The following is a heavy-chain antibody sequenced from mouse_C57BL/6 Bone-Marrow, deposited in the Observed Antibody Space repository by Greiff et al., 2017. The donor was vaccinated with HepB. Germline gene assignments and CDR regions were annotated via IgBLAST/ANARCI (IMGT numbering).Heavy chain of an antibody. D-gene: IGHD1-1*01. CDR3: AREGVLRGDFDV. J-gene: IGHJ1*03. V-gene: IGHV1-64*01. Sequence: VQLQQPGAELVKPGASVKLSCKASGYTFTSYWMHWVKQRPGQGLEWIGMIHPNSGSTNYNEKFKSKATLTVDKSSSTAYMQLSSLTSEDSAVYYCAREGVLRGDFDVWGTGTTVTVSS. CDR1: GYTFTSYW. CDR2: IHPNSGST.